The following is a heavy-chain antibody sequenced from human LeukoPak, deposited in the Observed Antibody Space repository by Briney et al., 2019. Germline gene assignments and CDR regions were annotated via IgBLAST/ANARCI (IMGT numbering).Heavy chain of an antibody. Sequence: IPSETLSLTCTVSGGSISSSSYYWGWIRQPPGKGLEWIGSIYYSGSTYYNPSLKSRVTISVDTSKNQFSLKLSSVTAADTAVYYCAISTVVSDAFDIWGQGTMVTVSS. CDR2: IYYSGST. V-gene: IGHV4-39*01. J-gene: IGHJ3*02. CDR3: AISTVVSDAFDI. D-gene: IGHD4-23*01. CDR1: GGSISSSSYY.